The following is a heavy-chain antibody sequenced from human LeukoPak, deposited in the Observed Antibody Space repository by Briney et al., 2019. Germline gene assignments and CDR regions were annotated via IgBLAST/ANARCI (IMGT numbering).Heavy chain of an antibody. J-gene: IGHJ4*02. D-gene: IGHD5-18*01. Sequence: ASVKVSCKASGYTFTSYYMYWVRQAPGQGLEWMGIINPSGGSTSYAQKFQGRVTMTRDTSTSTVYMELSSLRSEDTAVYYCARGPRIQLPLTQFDYWGQGTLVTVSS. CDR3: ARGPRIQLPLTQFDY. V-gene: IGHV1-46*01. CDR1: GYTFTSYY. CDR2: INPSGGST.